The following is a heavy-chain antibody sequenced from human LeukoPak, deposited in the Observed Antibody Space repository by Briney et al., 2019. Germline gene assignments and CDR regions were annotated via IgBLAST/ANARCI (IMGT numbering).Heavy chain of an antibody. CDR3: ARGGTYGDYVDY. CDR2: IIPIFGTA. Sequence: SVKVSCKASGGTFSSYAISWVRQAPGQGLEWMGGIIPIFGTANYAQKFQGRVTITADESTSTAYMELSSLRSDDTAVYYCARGGTYGDYVDYWGQGTLVTVSS. J-gene: IGHJ4*02. D-gene: IGHD4-17*01. V-gene: IGHV1-69*13. CDR1: GGTFSSYA.